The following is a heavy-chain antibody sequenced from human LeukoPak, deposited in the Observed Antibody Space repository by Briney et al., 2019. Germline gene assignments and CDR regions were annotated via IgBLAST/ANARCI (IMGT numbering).Heavy chain of an antibody. CDR3: ARDSIGGYDFWSGYYTPNDAFGI. D-gene: IGHD3-3*01. CDR1: GFTFSSYS. CDR2: ISSSSSYI. Sequence: GGSLRLSCAASGFTFSSYSMNWVRQAPGKGLEWVSSISSSSSYIYYADSVKGRFTISRGNAKNSLYLQMNSLRAEDTAVYYCARDSIGGYDFWSGYYTPNDAFGIWGQGTMVTVSS. V-gene: IGHV3-21*01. J-gene: IGHJ3*02.